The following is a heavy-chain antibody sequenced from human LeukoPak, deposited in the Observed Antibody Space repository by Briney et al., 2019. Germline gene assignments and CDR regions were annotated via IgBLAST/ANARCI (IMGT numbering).Heavy chain of an antibody. J-gene: IGHJ4*02. CDR2: INPSGGST. CDR1: GYIFTTHY. V-gene: IGHV1-46*01. Sequence: ASVKVSCKASGYIFTTHYMHWVRQAPGQGLEWMGVINPSGGSTSYAQKFQGRVTITTDESTSTAYMELSSLRSEDTAVYYCATSRYSSSSGDFDYWGQGTLVTVSS. D-gene: IGHD6-6*01. CDR3: ATSRYSSSSGDFDY.